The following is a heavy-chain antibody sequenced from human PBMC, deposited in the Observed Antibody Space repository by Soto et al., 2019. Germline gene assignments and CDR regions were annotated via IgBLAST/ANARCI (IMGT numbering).Heavy chain of an antibody. D-gene: IGHD3-3*01. CDR2: INPHTGTT. CDR3: ARGRAAVFAPAHFVYYGLDL. Sequence: QIQLMQSGPAVEKPGASVRVSCTASGYTFKSSGITWVRQAPGQGLEWLGWINPHTGTTKSLQRLQDRITMTTDTSSSTAYLDVRSLRSDDTAIYFCARGRAAVFAPAHFVYYGLDLWGQGTSVTVSS. J-gene: IGHJ6*02. CDR1: GYTFKSSG. V-gene: IGHV1-18*01.